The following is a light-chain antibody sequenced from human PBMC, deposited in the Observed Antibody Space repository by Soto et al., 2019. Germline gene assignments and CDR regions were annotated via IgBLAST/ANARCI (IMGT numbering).Light chain of an antibody. Sequence: EVVLTQSPGTLSLSPGERSTLSCRASQSVSSSYLAWYQQKPGQAPRLLIYGASGRATGIPDRFSGSGSGTDFTLTISRLEPEDFAMYYCQQYHTSPVTFGQGTKVDI. V-gene: IGKV3-20*01. J-gene: IGKJ1*01. CDR3: QQYHTSPVT. CDR2: GAS. CDR1: QSVSSSY.